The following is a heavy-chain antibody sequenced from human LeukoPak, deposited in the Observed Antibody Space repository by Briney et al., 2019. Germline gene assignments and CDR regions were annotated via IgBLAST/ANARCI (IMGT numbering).Heavy chain of an antibody. CDR3: ARSHSGYYEDY. CDR1: GFTFSSYE. Sequence: GGSLRLSCAASGFTFSSYEMNWVRQAPGKGLEWVSYISSSGSTIYYADSVKGRFTISRDNAKNSLSLQVNSLRAEDTAVYYCARSHSGYYEDYWGQGTLVTVSS. V-gene: IGHV3-48*03. CDR2: ISSSGSTI. J-gene: IGHJ4*02. D-gene: IGHD3-22*01.